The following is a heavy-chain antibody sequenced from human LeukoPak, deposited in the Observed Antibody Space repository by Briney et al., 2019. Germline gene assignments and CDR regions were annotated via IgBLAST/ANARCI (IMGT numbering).Heavy chain of an antibody. CDR2: IKSKTDGRKT. Sequence: PGGSLRLSCAASGFTFSNAWRSWVRQAPGKGEEWVGRIKSKTDGRKTDYAEAVKGRFTISTDDSKNTLYLQMNSLKTEDTAVYYCTTDPYCSSTSCYFYYYYYMDVWGKGTTVTVSS. D-gene: IGHD2-2*01. CDR3: TTDPYCSSTSCYFYYYYYMDV. CDR1: GFTFSNAW. J-gene: IGHJ6*03. V-gene: IGHV3-15*01.